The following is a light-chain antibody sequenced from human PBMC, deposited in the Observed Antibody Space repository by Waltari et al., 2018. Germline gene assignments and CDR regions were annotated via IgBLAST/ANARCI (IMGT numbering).Light chain of an antibody. Sequence: QSALTQPRSVSGSPGQSVPMSCPGTTSDVGGYNYVSWYQQNPGKAPKLIIYDVPKRPSGVPDRFSGSKSGNTASLSISGLQADDEADYYCCSYAGSYTYVVFGGGTKLTVL. CDR2: DVP. CDR3: CSYAGSYTYVV. J-gene: IGLJ2*01. V-gene: IGLV2-11*01. CDR1: TSDVGGYNY.